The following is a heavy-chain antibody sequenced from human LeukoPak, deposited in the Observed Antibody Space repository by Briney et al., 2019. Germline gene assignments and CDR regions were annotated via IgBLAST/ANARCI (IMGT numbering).Heavy chain of an antibody. J-gene: IGHJ4*02. V-gene: IGHV3-21*01. CDR2: ISGSGTYI. D-gene: IGHD4-17*01. Sequence: AGSLRLSCAASGFTFSSYSMNWVRQAPGKGLEWVSAISGSGTYIYYADSVKGRFTISRDNAKNSLYLQMNSLRAEDTAVYYCARLSGGYGDGGGYCGQGTLVTVSS. CDR1: GFTFSSYS. CDR3: ARLSGGYGDGGGY.